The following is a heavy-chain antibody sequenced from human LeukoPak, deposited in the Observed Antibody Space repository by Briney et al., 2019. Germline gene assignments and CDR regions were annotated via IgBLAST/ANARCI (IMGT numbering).Heavy chain of an antibody. CDR3: ARGELYYDFWSGHLGGGYFQH. D-gene: IGHD3-3*01. CDR2: ISSNGGST. CDR1: GFTFSSYA. J-gene: IGHJ1*01. Sequence: RGSLRLSCAASGFTFSSYAMHWVRQAPGKGLEYVSAISSNGGSTYYANSVKGRFTISRDNSKNTLYLQMGSLRAEDMAVYYCARGELYYDFWSGHLGGGYFQHWGQGTLVTVSS. V-gene: IGHV3-64*01.